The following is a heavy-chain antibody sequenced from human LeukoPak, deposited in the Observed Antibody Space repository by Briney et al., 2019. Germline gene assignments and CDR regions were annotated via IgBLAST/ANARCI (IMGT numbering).Heavy chain of an antibody. V-gene: IGHV1-18*01. CDR3: ARDRELRFLGWLYDY. Sequence: ASVKVSCKASGYTFTSYGISWVRQAPGQGLEWMGWISAYNGYTDFAERFQGRVTMATDTSTSIAYMELRSLRSDDTAVYYCARDRELRFLGWLYDYWGQGTLVTVSS. J-gene: IGHJ4*02. CDR2: ISAYNGYT. D-gene: IGHD3-3*01. CDR1: GYTFTSYG.